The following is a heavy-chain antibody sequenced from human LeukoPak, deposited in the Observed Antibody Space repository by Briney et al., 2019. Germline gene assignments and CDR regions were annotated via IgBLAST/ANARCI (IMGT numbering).Heavy chain of an antibody. D-gene: IGHD1-1*01. CDR1: GFTFSDAW. CDR3: AAGTGRSDFDY. V-gene: IGHV3-15*01. Sequence: GGSLRLSCAASGFTFSDAWMSWVRQAPGKGLEWVGRIKSTTNGGAIDYAAPVKGRFTISRDDSLYTLSLQMNSLRTDDTAVYYCAAGTGRSDFDYWGRGTLVTVSS. J-gene: IGHJ4*02. CDR2: IKSTTNGGAI.